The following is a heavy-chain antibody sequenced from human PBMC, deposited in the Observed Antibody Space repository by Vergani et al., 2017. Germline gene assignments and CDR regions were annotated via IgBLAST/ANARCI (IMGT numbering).Heavy chain of an antibody. Sequence: QVQLVQSGAEVKKPGASVKVSCKASGYTFTSYGISWVRQAPGQGLEWMGWISAYNGNTNYAQKLQGRVTMTTDTSTSTAYMELRSLRSDDTAGYYCARRVAVAGIPPRDDYWGQGTLVTGSS. D-gene: IGHD6-19*01. J-gene: IGHJ4*02. CDR2: ISAYNGNT. V-gene: IGHV1-18*01. CDR3: ARRVAVAGIPPRDDY. CDR1: GYTFTSYG.